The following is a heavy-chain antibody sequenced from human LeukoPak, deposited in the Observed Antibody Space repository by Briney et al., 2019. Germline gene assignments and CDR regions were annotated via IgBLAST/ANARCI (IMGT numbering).Heavy chain of an antibody. Sequence: SQTLSLTCAVSGGSISSGGYSWSWIRQPPGKGLEWIGYIYHSGSTNYNPSLKSRVTISVDTSKNQFSLKLSSVTAADTAVYYCARGLYYDSSGYYFDYWGQGTLVTVSS. V-gene: IGHV4-30-2*01. CDR3: ARGLYYDSSGYYFDY. CDR1: GGSISSGGYS. CDR2: IYHSGST. J-gene: IGHJ4*02. D-gene: IGHD3-22*01.